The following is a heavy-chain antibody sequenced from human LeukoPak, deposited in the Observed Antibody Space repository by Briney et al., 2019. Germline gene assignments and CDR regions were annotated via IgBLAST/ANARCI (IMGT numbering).Heavy chain of an antibody. V-gene: IGHV3-30*14. Sequence: GGSLRLSCAASGFTFSSYAMHWVRQAPGKGLEWVAVISYDGSNKYYADSVKGRFTISRDNSKNTLYLQMNSLRAEDTAVYYCARFTSGNWPFDSWGQGTLVTVSS. CDR2: ISYDGSNK. D-gene: IGHD1-26*01. CDR1: GFTFSSYA. CDR3: ARFTSGNWPFDS. J-gene: IGHJ4*02.